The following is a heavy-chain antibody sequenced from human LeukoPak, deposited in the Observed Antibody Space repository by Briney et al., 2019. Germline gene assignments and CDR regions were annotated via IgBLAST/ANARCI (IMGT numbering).Heavy chain of an antibody. J-gene: IGHJ6*03. CDR1: GFTFSSYS. CDR2: ISSSSSYI. V-gene: IGHV3-21*01. CDR3: AKALYSSSWERYYYYMDV. D-gene: IGHD6-13*01. Sequence: PGGSLRLSCAASGFTFSSYSMNWVRQAPGKGLEWVSSISSSSSYIYYADSVKGRFTISRDNSKNTLYLQMNSLRAEDTAVYYCAKALYSSSWERYYYYMDVWGKGTTVTISS.